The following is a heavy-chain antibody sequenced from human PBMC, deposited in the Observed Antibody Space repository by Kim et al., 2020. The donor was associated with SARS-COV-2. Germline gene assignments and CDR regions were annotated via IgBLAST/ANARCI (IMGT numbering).Heavy chain of an antibody. CDR1: GFTFSSYG. J-gene: IGHJ6*02. V-gene: IGHV3-33*06. Sequence: GGSLRLSCAASGFTFSSYGMHWVRQAPGKGLEWVAVIWYDGSNKYYADSVKGRFTISRDNSKNTLYLQMNSLRAEDTAVYYCAKEVYYGSGIYYYGMDVWGQGTTVTVSS. CDR2: IWYDGSNK. CDR3: AKEVYYGSGIYYYGMDV. D-gene: IGHD3-10*01.